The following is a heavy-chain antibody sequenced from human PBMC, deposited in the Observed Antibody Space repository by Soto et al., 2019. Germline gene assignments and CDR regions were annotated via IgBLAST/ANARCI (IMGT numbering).Heavy chain of an antibody. V-gene: IGHV4-31*03. Sequence: QVQLQEPGPGLVKPSQTLSLTCTVSGGSITTGGYYWSWIRQHPGKGLEWIGYIYYSGSTSYNPSLKSRITMSGDTSKNQFSLKLNSVTAADTAVYYCARDDTRAGYDYWGQGTLVTVSS. CDR3: ARDDTRAGYDY. CDR2: IYYSGST. J-gene: IGHJ4*02. D-gene: IGHD5-18*01. CDR1: GGSITTGGYY.